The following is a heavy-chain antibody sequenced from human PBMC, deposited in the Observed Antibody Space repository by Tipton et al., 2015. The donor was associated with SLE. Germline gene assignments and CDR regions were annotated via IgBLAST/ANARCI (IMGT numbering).Heavy chain of an antibody. D-gene: IGHD2-21*01. J-gene: IGHJ3*02. CDR3: ARHSEEAFDI. CDR2: IYYSGST. CDR1: GGSLGTYY. V-gene: IGHV4-59*01. Sequence: TLSLTCAVYGGSLGTYYWSWIRQPPGKGLEWIGYIYYSGSTNYNPSLKSRVTISVDTSKNQFSLELSSVTAADTAVYYCARHSEEAFDIWGQGTMVTVSS.